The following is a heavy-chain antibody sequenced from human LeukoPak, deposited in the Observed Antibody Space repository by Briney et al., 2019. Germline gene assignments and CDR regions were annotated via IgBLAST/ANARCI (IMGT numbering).Heavy chain of an antibody. CDR3: ARDSSAHYYDSSGFDY. CDR1: GGSFSGYY. V-gene: IGHV4-34*01. D-gene: IGHD3-22*01. J-gene: IGHJ4*02. Sequence: SETLSLTCAVYGGSFSGYYWSWIRQPPGKGLEWIGEINHSGSTNYNPSLKSRVTISVDTSKNQFSLKLSSVTAADTAVYYCARDSSAHYYDSSGFDYWGQGTLVTVSS. CDR2: INHSGST.